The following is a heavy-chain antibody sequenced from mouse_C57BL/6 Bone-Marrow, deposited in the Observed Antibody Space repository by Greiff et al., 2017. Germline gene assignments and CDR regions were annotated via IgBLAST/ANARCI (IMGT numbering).Heavy chain of an antibody. V-gene: IGHV1-85*01. Sequence: QVQLQQSGPELVKPGASVTLSCKASGYTFTSYDINWVKQRPGQGLEWIGWIYTRDGSNKSNEKFKGQATLTVDTSYRPAYMELHSLTSEDSAVYFCARLEFDGSSGDWYFDVWGTGTTVTVSS. J-gene: IGHJ1*03. CDR1: GYTFTSYD. D-gene: IGHD1-1*01. CDR3: ARLEFDGSSGDWYFDV. CDR2: IYTRDGSN.